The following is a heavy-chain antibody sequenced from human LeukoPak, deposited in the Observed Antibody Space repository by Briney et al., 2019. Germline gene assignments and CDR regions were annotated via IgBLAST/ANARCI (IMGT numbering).Heavy chain of an antibody. J-gene: IGHJ4*02. V-gene: IGHV1-18*01. CDR1: GYTFTSYA. D-gene: IGHD3-3*01. CDR3: ARGSTIFGAWDY. Sequence: GASVKVSCKASGYTFTSYAMNWVRQAPGQGLEWMGWISAYNGNTNYAQKFQGRVTMTTDTSTSTAYMELRSLRSDDTAVYYCARGSTIFGAWDYWGQGTLVTVSS. CDR2: ISAYNGNT.